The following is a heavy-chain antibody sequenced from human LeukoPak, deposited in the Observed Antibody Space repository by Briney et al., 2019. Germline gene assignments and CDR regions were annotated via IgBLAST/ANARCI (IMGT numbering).Heavy chain of an antibody. CDR1: GYTFTGYY. Sequence: ASVKVSCKASGYTFTGYYMHWVRQAPGQGLEWMGWINPNSGGTNYAQKFRGRVTMTRDTSISTAYMELSRLRSDDTAVYYCARGLTKYCSGGSCYSGLFNFDYWGQGTLVTVSS. CDR3: ARGLTKYCSGGSCYSGLFNFDY. D-gene: IGHD2-15*01. CDR2: INPNSGGT. J-gene: IGHJ4*02. V-gene: IGHV1-2*02.